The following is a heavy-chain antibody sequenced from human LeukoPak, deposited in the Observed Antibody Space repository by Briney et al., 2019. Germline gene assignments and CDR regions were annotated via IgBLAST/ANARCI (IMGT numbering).Heavy chain of an antibody. V-gene: IGHV1-69*05. CDR1: GYTLTELS. CDR2: IIPIFGTA. J-gene: IGHJ4*02. D-gene: IGHD2-8*01. CDR3: ARALVGMVYAFDY. Sequence: GASVKVSCKVSGYTLTELSMHWVRQAPGQGLEWMGGIIPIFGTANYAQKFQGRVTITTDESTSTAYMELSSLRSEDTAVYYCARALVGMVYAFDYWGQGTLVTVSS.